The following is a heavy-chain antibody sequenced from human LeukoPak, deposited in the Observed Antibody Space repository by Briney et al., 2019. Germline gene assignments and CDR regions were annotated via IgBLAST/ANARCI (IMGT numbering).Heavy chain of an antibody. CDR2: NSHSGRT. CDR3: ARGHLVGIAAAGTPNYYYYGMDV. J-gene: IGHJ6*02. Sequence: PSETQSLTCAVQGGFFGGYYWTWIRQPPGKGLEWIGDNSHSGRTSYNPSLKSRVTISVDTSKNQFSLKLSSVTAADTAVYYCARGHLVGIAAAGTPNYYYYGMDVWGQGTTVTVSS. V-gene: IGHV4-34*01. D-gene: IGHD6-13*01. CDR1: GGFFGGYY.